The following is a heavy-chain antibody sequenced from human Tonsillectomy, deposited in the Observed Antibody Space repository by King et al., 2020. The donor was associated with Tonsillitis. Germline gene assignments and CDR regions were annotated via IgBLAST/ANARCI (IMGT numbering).Heavy chain of an antibody. D-gene: IGHD3-10*01. Sequence: LQLQESGPGLVKPSETLSLTCTVSGGSISSSSYHWGWIRQPPGKGLEWIGSIYYSGSTYYNPSLKSRVTISVDTSKNQFSLKLSSVTAADTAVYYCARLPPRVRGETPIAYWGQGPLVPVS. CDR1: GGSISSSSYH. J-gene: IGHJ4*02. CDR3: ARLPPRVRGETPIAY. CDR2: IYYSGST. V-gene: IGHV4-39*01.